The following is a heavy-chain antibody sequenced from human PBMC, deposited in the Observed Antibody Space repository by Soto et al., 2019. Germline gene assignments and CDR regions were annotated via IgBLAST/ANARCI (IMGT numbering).Heavy chain of an antibody. CDR2: IIPIFGTA. CDR1: GGTFSSYA. J-gene: IGHJ4*02. V-gene: IGHV1-69*13. Sequence: ASVKVSCKASGGTFSSYAISWVRQAPGQGLEWMGGIIPIFGTANYAQKFQGRVTITADESTSTAYMELSSLRSEDTAVYYCARGSKLWPRIFDYWGQGTLVTVSS. D-gene: IGHD5-18*01. CDR3: ARGSKLWPRIFDY.